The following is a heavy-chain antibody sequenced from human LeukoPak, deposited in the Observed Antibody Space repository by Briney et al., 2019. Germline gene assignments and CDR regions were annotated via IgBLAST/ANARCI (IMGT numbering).Heavy chain of an antibody. Sequence: PSETLSLTCTVSGGSISSGDYYWSWIREPPGKGLEWIGYIYYSGSTYYNPSLKSRVTISVDTSKNQFSLKLSSVTAADTAVYYCAGGHKPLNIVATIPPTLNYWGQGTLVTVSS. CDR2: IYYSGST. CDR1: GGSISSGDYY. CDR3: AGGHKPLNIVATIPPTLNY. J-gene: IGHJ4*02. V-gene: IGHV4-30-4*08. D-gene: IGHD5-12*01.